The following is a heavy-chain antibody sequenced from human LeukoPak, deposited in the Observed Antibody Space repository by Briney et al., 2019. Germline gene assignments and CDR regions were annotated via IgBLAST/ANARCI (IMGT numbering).Heavy chain of an antibody. Sequence: GGSLRLSCAASGFTFDDYAMRWVRQAPGKGLEWVSLISWDGVSTYYADSVKGRFTISRDNSKNSLYLQMNSLRAEDTALYYCAKDRGSSLYEVDYWGQGTLVTVSS. J-gene: IGHJ4*02. CDR3: AKDRGSSLYEVDY. CDR2: ISWDGVST. V-gene: IGHV3-43D*03. CDR1: GFTFDDYA. D-gene: IGHD6-13*01.